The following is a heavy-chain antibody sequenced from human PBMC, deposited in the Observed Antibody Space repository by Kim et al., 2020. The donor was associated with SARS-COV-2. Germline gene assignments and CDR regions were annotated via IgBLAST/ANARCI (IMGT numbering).Heavy chain of an antibody. J-gene: IGHJ4*02. Sequence: YADSAKGRFTISRDNATTSLYLQMNSRRAEDTAVYDCATTDNTNFDWLWDWGQGTLVTVSS. CDR3: ATTDNTNFDWLWD. V-gene: IGHV3-11*01. D-gene: IGHD3-9*01.